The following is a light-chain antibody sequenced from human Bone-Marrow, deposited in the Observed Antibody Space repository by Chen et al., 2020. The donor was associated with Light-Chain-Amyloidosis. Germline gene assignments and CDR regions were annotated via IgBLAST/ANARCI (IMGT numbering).Light chain of an antibody. CDR3: QSADSSGTYEVI. Sequence: SYELPPPPSLSVSPVQTARITCSGDDLPTKYAYWYQQKPGQAPVLVIHRDTERPSGISERFSGSSSGTTATLTISGVQAEDEADYHCQSADSSGTYEVIFGGGTKLTVL. CDR2: RDT. CDR1: DLPTKY. V-gene: IGLV3-25*03. J-gene: IGLJ2*01.